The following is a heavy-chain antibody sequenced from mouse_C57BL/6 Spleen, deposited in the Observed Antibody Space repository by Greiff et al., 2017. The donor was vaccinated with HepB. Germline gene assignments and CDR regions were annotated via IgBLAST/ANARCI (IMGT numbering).Heavy chain of an antibody. CDR2: ISSGGSYT. Sequence: EVQLVESGGDLVKPGGSLKLSCAASGFTFSSYGMSWVRQTPDKRLEWVATISSGGSYTYYPDSVKGRFTISRDNAKNTLYLQMSSLKSEDTAMYYCARHYGSSLFAYWGQGTLVTVSA. CDR3: ARHYGSSLFAY. V-gene: IGHV5-6*01. CDR1: GFTFSSYG. D-gene: IGHD1-1*01. J-gene: IGHJ3*01.